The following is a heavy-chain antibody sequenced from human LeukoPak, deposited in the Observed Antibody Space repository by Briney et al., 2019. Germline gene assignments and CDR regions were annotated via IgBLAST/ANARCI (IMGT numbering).Heavy chain of an antibody. V-gene: IGHV4-59*01. CDR3: ATYLSGSYLSWFDS. J-gene: IGHJ5*01. CDR1: GGSISSNY. Sequence: SETLSLTCTVSGGSISSNYWSWIRQPPGKGLEWIGYIYYSGSTNYNPSLKRRVTISVDTSKTQFSLKLTPVTAADTAVYYCATYLSGSYLSWFDSWGQGTLVTVSS. D-gene: IGHD1-26*01. CDR2: IYYSGST.